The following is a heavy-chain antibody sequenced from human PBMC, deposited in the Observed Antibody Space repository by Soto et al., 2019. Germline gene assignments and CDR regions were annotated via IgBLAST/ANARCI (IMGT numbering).Heavy chain of an antibody. V-gene: IGHV3-48*03. J-gene: IGHJ4*02. Sequence: PGGSLRLSCVASEFTFSNYEMNWVRQAPGKGLEWVSYISYTGNTIYYADSVRGRFTISRDNSKNSLYLQMNSLRAEDTAVYYCARGLRNYFDRSGLHYWGQGTLVTSPQ. D-gene: IGHD3-22*01. CDR3: ARGLRNYFDRSGLHY. CDR2: ISYTGNTI. CDR1: EFTFSNYE.